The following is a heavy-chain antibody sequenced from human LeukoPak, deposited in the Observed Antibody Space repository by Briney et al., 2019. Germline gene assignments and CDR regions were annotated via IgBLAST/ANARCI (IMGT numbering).Heavy chain of an antibody. J-gene: IGHJ6*03. CDR1: GGSLRGNY. CDR2: TNHTGYT. CDR3: ARHEGTGYYYMDV. V-gene: IGHV4-34*01. Sequence: PSETLSLTCGVYGGSLRGNYWSWIRQSPAKGLEWIGETNHTGYTGYNPSLKSRVTISVATSKNQFSLKLTSVTAADTAVYYCARHEGTGYYYMDVWGKGTTVTVSS.